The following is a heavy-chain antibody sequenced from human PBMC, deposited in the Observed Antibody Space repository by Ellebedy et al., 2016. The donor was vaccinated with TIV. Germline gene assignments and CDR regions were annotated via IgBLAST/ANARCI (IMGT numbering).Heavy chain of an antibody. CDR3: ARDMYGGNSLFAFDI. CDR1: GFTFSSYS. CDR2: ISSSSSYI. D-gene: IGHD4-23*01. Sequence: GGSLRLXXAASGFTFSSYSMNWVRQAPGKGLEWVSSISSSSSYIYYADSVKGRFTISRDNAKNSLYLQMISLRAEDTAVYYCARDMYGGNSLFAFDIWGQGTMVTVSS. J-gene: IGHJ3*02. V-gene: IGHV3-21*01.